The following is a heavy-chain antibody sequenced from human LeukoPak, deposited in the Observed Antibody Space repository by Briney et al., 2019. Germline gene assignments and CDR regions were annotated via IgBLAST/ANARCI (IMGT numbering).Heavy chain of an antibody. V-gene: IGHV3-7*01. J-gene: IGHJ4*02. D-gene: IGHD6-19*01. CDR1: GFTFRSYW. Sequence: GGSLRLSCTVSGFTFRSYWMSWVRQAPGKGLEWVGNIKQDGSERYYVDSVKGRFTISRDNAKNSLYLQMNSLRAEDTGVYYCAGSGWQVYLDYWGQGALVTVSS. CDR3: AGSGWQVYLDY. CDR2: IKQDGSER.